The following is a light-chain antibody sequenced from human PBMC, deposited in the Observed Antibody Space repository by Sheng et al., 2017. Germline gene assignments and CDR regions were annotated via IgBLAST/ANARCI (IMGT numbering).Light chain of an antibody. CDR3: QQYGSSPLT. V-gene: IGKV3-20*01. CDR1: QSVSSSY. Sequence: EIVLTQSPGTLSLSPGERATLSCRASQSVSSSYLAWYQLKPGQAPRLLIYGAFTRATGVPGRFSGSGSGTDFNLTISRLEPEDCAVFYCQQYGSSPLTFGGGTKVEIK. J-gene: IGKJ4*01. CDR2: GAF.